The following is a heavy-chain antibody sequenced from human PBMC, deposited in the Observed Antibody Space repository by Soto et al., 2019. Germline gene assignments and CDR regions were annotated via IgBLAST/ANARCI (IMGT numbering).Heavy chain of an antibody. CDR1: GYSISGGHS. J-gene: IGHJ6*02. Sequence: SETLSLTCAVSGYSISGGHSWGWIRQPPGKGLEWIGSIFHTGSTYYNPSLKSRVTLSVDTSKNQFSLKLSSVTAADTAVYFCATLPRLDGMDVWGQGTTVTVSS. CDR3: ATLPRLDGMDV. D-gene: IGHD6-25*01. V-gene: IGHV4-38-2*01. CDR2: IFHTGST.